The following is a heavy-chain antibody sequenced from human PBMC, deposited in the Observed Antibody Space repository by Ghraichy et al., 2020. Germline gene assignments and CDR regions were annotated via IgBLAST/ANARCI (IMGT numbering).Heavy chain of an antibody. D-gene: IGHD3-22*01. Sequence: SETLSLTCAVYGGSFSGYYWSWIRQPPGKGLEWIGEINHSGSIKYNPSLKSQVTISVDTSKKQFSLKLSSVTAADTAVYYCARGGYDSSGYYSQIDVRAFHIWGQGTMVTVSS. J-gene: IGHJ3*02. CDR3: ARGGYDSSGYYSQIDVRAFHI. CDR1: GGSFSGYY. V-gene: IGHV4-34*01. CDR2: INHSGSI.